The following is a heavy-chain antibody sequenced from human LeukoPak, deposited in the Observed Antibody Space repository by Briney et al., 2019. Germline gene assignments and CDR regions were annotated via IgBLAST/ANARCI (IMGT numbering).Heavy chain of an antibody. D-gene: IGHD2-15*01. CDR1: GFTFSSYS. Sequence: GGSLRLSCAASGFTFSSYSLNWVRQAPGKGLVWVSRINSDGSSTSYADSVKGRFTISRDNAKNTLYLQMNSLRAEDTAVYYCARGPCSGGSCYSGRFDYWGQGTLVTVSS. V-gene: IGHV3-74*01. J-gene: IGHJ4*02. CDR2: INSDGSST. CDR3: ARGPCSGGSCYSGRFDY.